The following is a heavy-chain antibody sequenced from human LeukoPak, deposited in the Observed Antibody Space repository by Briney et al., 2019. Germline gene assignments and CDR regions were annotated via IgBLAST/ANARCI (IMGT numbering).Heavy chain of an antibody. D-gene: IGHD2-2*01. V-gene: IGHV1-2*06. J-gene: IGHJ4*02. Sequence: ASVKVSCKASGYTFTGYHMHWVRQAPGQGLEWMGRINPNSGDTSYAQKVQGRVAMTRDTSISTAFMELTRLRSDDTAVYYCARDYWSSTSCLFDYWGQGTLVTVSS. CDR2: INPNSGDT. CDR3: ARDYWSSTSCLFDY. CDR1: GYTFTGYH.